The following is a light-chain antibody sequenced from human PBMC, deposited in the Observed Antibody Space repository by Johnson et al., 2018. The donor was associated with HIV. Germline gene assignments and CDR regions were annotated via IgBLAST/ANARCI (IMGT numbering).Light chain of an antibody. Sequence: QSVLTQPPSVSAAPGQKVTISCSGSSSNIGNNYVSWYQQLPGTAPKLLIYENNKRPSGIPDRSSGSKSGTSATLGITGLQTGDEADYYCGTWDSSLRVGFFGTGTKVTVL. CDR1: SSNIGNNY. CDR2: ENN. J-gene: IGLJ1*01. CDR3: GTWDSSLRVGF. V-gene: IGLV1-51*02.